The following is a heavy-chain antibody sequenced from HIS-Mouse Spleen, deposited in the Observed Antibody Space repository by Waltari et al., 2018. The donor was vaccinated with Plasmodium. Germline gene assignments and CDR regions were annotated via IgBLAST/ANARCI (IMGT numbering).Heavy chain of an antibody. J-gene: IGHJ4*02. Sequence: QVQLVESGGGVVQPGRSLRLSCAASGFTFSSYGMHWVRQAPGKGLEWVAVISYDGSNKYYADPVKGRFTISRDNSKNTLYRQMNSLRAEDTAVYYCAKDRRSSSWYVDYWGQGTLVTVSS. CDR3: AKDRRSSSWYVDY. CDR1: GFTFSSYG. CDR2: ISYDGSNK. V-gene: IGHV3-30*18. D-gene: IGHD6-13*01.